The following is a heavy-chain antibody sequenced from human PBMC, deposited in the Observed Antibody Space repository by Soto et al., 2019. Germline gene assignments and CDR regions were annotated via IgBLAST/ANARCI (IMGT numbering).Heavy chain of an antibody. CDR3: ASGVYYYDYIWGSYRFELAFDI. J-gene: IGHJ3*02. D-gene: IGHD3-16*02. Sequence: GGSLRLSCAASGFTFSSYSMNWVRQAPGKGLEWVSYISSSSSTIYYADSVKGRFTISRDNAKNSLYLQLSSLRAEDTAVYYCASGVYYYDYIWGSYRFELAFDIWGQGTMVTVSS. V-gene: IGHV3-48*01. CDR2: ISSSSSTI. CDR1: GFTFSSYS.